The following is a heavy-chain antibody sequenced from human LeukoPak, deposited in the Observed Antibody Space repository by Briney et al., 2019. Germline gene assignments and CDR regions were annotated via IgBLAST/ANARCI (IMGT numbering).Heavy chain of an antibody. J-gene: IGHJ3*02. Sequence: ASVKVSCKASGYTFTSYGISWVRQAPGQGLEWMGWISAYNGNTNYAQKLQGRVTMTTDTSTSTAYMELRSLRSDDTAVYYCGAAAGPHDAFDIWGQGTVVTVSS. CDR1: GYTFTSYG. V-gene: IGHV1-18*01. CDR2: ISAYNGNT. CDR3: GAAAGPHDAFDI. D-gene: IGHD6-13*01.